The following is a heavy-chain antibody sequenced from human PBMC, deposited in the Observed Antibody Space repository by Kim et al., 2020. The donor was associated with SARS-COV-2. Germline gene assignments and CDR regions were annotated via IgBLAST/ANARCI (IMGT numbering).Heavy chain of an antibody. D-gene: IGHD4-17*01. CDR2: MNPNSGNT. CDR3: ARGRSDYVFYYYYGMDV. V-gene: IGHV1-8*01. J-gene: IGHJ6*02. CDR1: GYTFTSYD. Sequence: ASVKVSCKASGYTFTSYDINWVRQATGQGLEWMGWMNPNSGNTGYAQKFQGRVTMTRNTSISTAYMDLSSLRSEDTAVYYCARGRSDYVFYYYYGMDVWGQGTTVTVSS.